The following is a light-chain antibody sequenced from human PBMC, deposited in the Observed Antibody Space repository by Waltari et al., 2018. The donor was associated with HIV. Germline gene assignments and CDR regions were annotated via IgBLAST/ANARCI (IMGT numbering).Light chain of an antibody. V-gene: IGLV4-69*01. CDR3: QTWGTGIWV. CDR2: LNSDGSH. Sequence: QLVLTQSPSASASLGASVKLTFTLSSGHSTYATDWHPQQPEKGPRYLMKLNSDGSHSKGDGIPDRFSGSSSGAERYLTISSLQSEDEADYYCQTWGTGIWVFGGGTKLTVL. J-gene: IGLJ3*02. CDR1: SGHSTYA.